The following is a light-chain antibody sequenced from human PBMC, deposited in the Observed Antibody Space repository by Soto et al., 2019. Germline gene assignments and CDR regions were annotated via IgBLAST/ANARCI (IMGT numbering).Light chain of an antibody. V-gene: IGKV3-20*01. CDR1: QSVRSNC. CDR2: GAS. Sequence: EIVLTQSPGTLSSSPGERATLSCRASQSVRSNCLAWYQQKPGKAPRLLIFGASNRVTGIPDRFSGSGSGTDFTLTISRLQADDFATYYCQRYDTFWTFGQGTKVDI. CDR3: QRYDTFWT. J-gene: IGKJ1*01.